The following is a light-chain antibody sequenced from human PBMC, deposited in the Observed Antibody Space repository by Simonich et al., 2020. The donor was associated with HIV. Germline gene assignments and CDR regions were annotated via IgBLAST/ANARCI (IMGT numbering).Light chain of an antibody. Sequence: QSALTQPASVSGSPGQSLTISCTGTSSNIGSYNLFSWYQQHPGKAPKLMIYEGSKRPSGVSNRFSGSKSGNTASLTISGLQAEDEADYYCCSYASVGTWVFGGGTSLTVL. CDR3: CSYASVGTWV. J-gene: IGLJ3*02. CDR2: EGS. CDR1: SSNIGSYNL. V-gene: IGLV2-23*01.